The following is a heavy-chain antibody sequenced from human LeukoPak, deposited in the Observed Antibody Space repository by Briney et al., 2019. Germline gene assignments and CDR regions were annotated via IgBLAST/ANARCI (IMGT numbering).Heavy chain of an antibody. V-gene: IGHV1-18*04. CDR3: ASFSPTTVTFDY. J-gene: IGHJ4*02. D-gene: IGHD1-1*01. CDR1: GYTFTGYY. CDR2: ISTYNGNT. Sequence: GASVKVSCKASGYTFTGYYMHWVRQAPGQGLEWMGWISTYNGNTNYAQKLQGRVTMTTDTSTSTAYMELRSLRSDDTAVYHCASFSPTTVTFDYWGQGTLVTVSS.